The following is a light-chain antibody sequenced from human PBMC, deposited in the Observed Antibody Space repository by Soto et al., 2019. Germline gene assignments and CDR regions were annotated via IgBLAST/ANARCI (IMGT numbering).Light chain of an antibody. CDR1: SSNIGAGYD. CDR2: GNT. Sequence: QSVLTQPPSVSGAPGQRVTISCTGSSSNIGAGYDVHWYQHLPGTAPKLLIYGNTNRPSGVPDRFSGSKSGTSASLAITGLQAEDEADYYCQSYGGSLSGVLFGGGTQLTVL. V-gene: IGLV1-40*01. CDR3: QSYGGSLSGVL. J-gene: IGLJ2*01.